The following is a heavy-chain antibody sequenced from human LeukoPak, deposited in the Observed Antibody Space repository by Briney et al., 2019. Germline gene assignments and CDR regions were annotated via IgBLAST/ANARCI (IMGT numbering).Heavy chain of an antibody. V-gene: IGHV3-66*02. CDR1: GFTVSSSY. Sequence: GGSLRLSCAASGFTVSSSYMSWVRQAPGKGPEWVSAIYSGGSTHYAGAVKGRFTISRDNSKNTLYLQMDSLRIEDTAVYYCVREVGVTNFGVVHAFDVWGQGTMVTVSS. CDR2: IYSGGST. CDR3: VREVGVTNFGVVHAFDV. J-gene: IGHJ3*01. D-gene: IGHD3-3*01.